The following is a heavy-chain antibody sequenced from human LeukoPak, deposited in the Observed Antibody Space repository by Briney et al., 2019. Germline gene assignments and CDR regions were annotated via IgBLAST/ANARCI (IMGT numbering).Heavy chain of an antibody. D-gene: IGHD3-22*01. CDR3: ARDSSGYYYQLDY. J-gene: IGHJ4*02. Sequence: SETLSLTCTVSGGSISGYYWSWIRQPAGKGLEWIGRIYSSGSTKYNPSLKSRVTMSVDTSKNQFSLKLSSVTAADTAVYYCARDSSGYYYQLDYWGQGTLVTVSS. V-gene: IGHV4-4*07. CDR1: GGSISGYY. CDR2: IYSSGST.